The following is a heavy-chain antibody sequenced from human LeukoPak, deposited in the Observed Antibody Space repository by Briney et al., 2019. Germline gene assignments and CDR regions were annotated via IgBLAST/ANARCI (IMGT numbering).Heavy chain of an antibody. CDR3: ARATMEGYYFDY. CDR1: GGTFSSYA. Sequence: SVKVSCKASGGTFSSYAISWVRQAPGQGLEWMGGIIPIFGTANYAQKFQGRVTITADKSTGTAYMELSSLRSEDTAVYYCARATMEGYYFDYWGQGTLVTVSS. V-gene: IGHV1-69*06. J-gene: IGHJ4*02. CDR2: IIPIFGTA. D-gene: IGHD3-10*01.